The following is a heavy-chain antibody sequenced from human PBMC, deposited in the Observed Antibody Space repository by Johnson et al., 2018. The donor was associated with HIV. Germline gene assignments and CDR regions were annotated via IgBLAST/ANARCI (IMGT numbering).Heavy chain of an antibody. Sequence: QVQLVESGGGVVQPGRSLRLSCAASGFTFSSYGMHWVRQAPGKGLEWVSGISSIGGSTYYADSVKGRFTISRDNSKNTLYLQMNSLRSEDTAVYYCAKSSRVATTFDAFDFWGQWTMVTVSS. V-gene: IGHV3-NL1*01. D-gene: IGHD2-15*01. CDR2: ISSIGGST. J-gene: IGHJ3*01. CDR3: AKSSRVATTFDAFDF. CDR1: GFTFSSYG.